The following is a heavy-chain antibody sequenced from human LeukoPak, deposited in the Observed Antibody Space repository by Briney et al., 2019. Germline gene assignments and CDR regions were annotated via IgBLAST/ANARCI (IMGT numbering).Heavy chain of an antibody. Sequence: ASVQVSCKASGYTFTSYDINWVRQATGQGLEWMGWMNPNSGNTGYAQKFQGRVTMTRNTSISTAYMELSSLRSGDTAVYYCARVSEWELPRAFDIWGQGTMVTVSS. CDR1: GYTFTSYD. CDR3: ARVSEWELPRAFDI. CDR2: MNPNSGNT. J-gene: IGHJ3*02. D-gene: IGHD1-26*01. V-gene: IGHV1-8*01.